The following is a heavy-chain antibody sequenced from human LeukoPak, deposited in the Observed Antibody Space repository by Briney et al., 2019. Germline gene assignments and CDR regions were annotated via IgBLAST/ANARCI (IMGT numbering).Heavy chain of an antibody. CDR1: GYTFTSYY. J-gene: IGHJ4*02. V-gene: IGHV1-46*01. CDR3: ARDSDCSSTSCHGDTMIVVVSTGDY. CDR2: INPSGGST. Sequence: ASVKVSCKASGYTFTSYYMHWVRQAPGQGLEWMGIINPSGGSTSYAQKFQGRVTMTRDTSTSTVYMELSSLRSEDTAVYYCARDSDCSSTSCHGDTMIVVVSTGDYWGQGTLVTVSS. D-gene: IGHD2-2*01.